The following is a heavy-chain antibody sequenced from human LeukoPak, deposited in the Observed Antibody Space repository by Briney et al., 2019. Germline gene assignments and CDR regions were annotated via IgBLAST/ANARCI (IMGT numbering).Heavy chain of an antibody. V-gene: IGHV3-23*01. CDR3: AKDRIAAAPNWFDP. D-gene: IGHD6-13*01. Sequence: GGSLRLSCAASGFTVSTNYMSWVRQAPGKGLEWVSAISGSGGSTYYADSVKGRFTISRDNSKNTLYLQMNSLRAEDTAVYYCAKDRIAAAPNWFDPWGQGTLVTVSS. CDR2: ISGSGGST. CDR1: GFTVSTNY. J-gene: IGHJ5*02.